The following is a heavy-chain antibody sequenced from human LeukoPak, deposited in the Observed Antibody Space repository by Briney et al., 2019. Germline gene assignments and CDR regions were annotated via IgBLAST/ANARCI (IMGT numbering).Heavy chain of an antibody. CDR1: GYTFTSYY. J-gene: IGHJ4*02. V-gene: IGHV1-46*03. CDR3: AREGLGYCSSTSCYRLGY. D-gene: IGHD2-2*02. CDR2: INPSGGST. Sequence: EAPVKVSCKASGYTFTSYYMHWVRQAPGQGLEWMGIINPSGGSTSYAQKFQGRVTMTRDTSTSTVYMELSSLRSEDTAVYYCAREGLGYCSSTSCYRLGYWGQGTLVTVSS.